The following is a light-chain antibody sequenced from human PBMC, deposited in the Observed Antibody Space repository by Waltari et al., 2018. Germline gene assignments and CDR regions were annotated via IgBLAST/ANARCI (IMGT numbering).Light chain of an antibody. Sequence: IVLTQSPGTLSLSPGERATLSCRASQSVGTYLAWYQQKPGQARRLLIYGAYSRAAGIPDRFSGSGYGTDFSLTISRLEPEDFAVYFCQHHLRLPTTFGQGTKVEIK. CDR2: GAY. V-gene: IGKV3-20*01. CDR3: QHHLRLPTT. J-gene: IGKJ1*01. CDR1: QSVGTY.